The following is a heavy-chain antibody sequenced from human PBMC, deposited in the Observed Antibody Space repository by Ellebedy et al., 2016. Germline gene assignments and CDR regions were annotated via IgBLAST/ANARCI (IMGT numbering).Heavy chain of an antibody. D-gene: IGHD3-3*01. Sequence: GESLKISXAASGFTLRSYSMNWVRQAPGKGPEWVSYISSDTFTIYYADSVKGRFIIARDNARDSLYLQVNSLRAEDTAVYYCARGRHYNFWSGYYGDPYYYMDVWGKGTTVTVSS. CDR3: ARGRHYNFWSGYYGDPYYYMDV. J-gene: IGHJ6*03. CDR1: GFTLRSYS. CDR2: ISSDTFTI. V-gene: IGHV3-48*01.